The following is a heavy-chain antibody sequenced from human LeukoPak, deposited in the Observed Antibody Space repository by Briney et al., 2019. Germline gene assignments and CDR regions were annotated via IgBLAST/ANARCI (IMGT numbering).Heavy chain of an antibody. J-gene: IGHJ4*02. D-gene: IGHD6-19*01. CDR1: GFTFDDYG. CDR2: INWNGGST. Sequence: GGSLRLSCAASGFTFDDYGMSWVRQAPGKGLEWVSGINWNGGSTGYADSVKGRFTISRDNAKNSLYLQMNSLRAEDTAVYYCAKDRGSGWYFDYWGQGTLVTVSS. CDR3: AKDRGSGWYFDY. V-gene: IGHV3-20*04.